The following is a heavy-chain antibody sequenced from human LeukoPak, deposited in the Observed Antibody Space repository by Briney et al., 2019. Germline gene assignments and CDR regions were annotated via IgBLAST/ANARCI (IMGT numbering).Heavy chain of an antibody. CDR3: ARQQRGYYRGWNWFDP. V-gene: IGHV5-51*01. J-gene: IGHJ5*02. Sequence: HGESLKISCKGSGYSFTSYWIGWMRQMPGKGLEWMGIIYPGDSDTRYSPSFQGQVTISADKSISTAYLQWSSLKASDTAMYYCARQQRGYYRGWNWFDPWGQGTLVTVSS. CDR1: GYSFTSYW. CDR2: IYPGDSDT. D-gene: IGHD3-22*01.